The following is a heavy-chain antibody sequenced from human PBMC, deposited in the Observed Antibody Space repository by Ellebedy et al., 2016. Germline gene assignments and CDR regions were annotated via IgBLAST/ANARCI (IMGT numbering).Heavy chain of an antibody. D-gene: IGHD1-26*01. CDR2: ISSSSSYK. CDR1: GFTFRNYN. Sequence: GGSLTLSCAASGFTFRNYNMNWVRQAPGKGLEWVSAISSSSSYKYYANSVKGRFTISRDNAENSLYLQMNSLRTEDTAIYYCATLGLVGALGDWFDPWGQGTLVTVSS. CDR3: ATLGLVGALGDWFDP. V-gene: IGHV3-21*04. J-gene: IGHJ5*02.